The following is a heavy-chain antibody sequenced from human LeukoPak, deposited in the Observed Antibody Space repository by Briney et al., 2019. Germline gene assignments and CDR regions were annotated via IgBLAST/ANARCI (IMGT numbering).Heavy chain of an antibody. J-gene: IGHJ4*02. CDR1: GYTFTSYV. CDR2: ISAYNGNT. Sequence: ASVKVSCKASGYTFTSYVINWVRQAPGQGLERMGWISAYNGNTNYAQKLQGRVTMTTDTSTSTAYMELKSLISDDSAVYYCARDRAYCSSGSCYSDYWGQGTLVTVSS. D-gene: IGHD2-15*01. V-gene: IGHV1-18*01. CDR3: ARDRAYCSSGSCYSDY.